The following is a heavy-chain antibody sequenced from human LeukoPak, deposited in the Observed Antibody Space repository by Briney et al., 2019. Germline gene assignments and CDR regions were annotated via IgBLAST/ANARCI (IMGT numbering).Heavy chain of an antibody. Sequence: WGSLRLSCAASGFSFSSCSLNWVRQPPPKGLGWVSSISNSSSCIYYADSLKSRFTISRDNAKNHLYLQMNCLRAEDTAVSYSARERSGGALDDAFAISGEGTTVTLSS. CDR2: ISNSSSCI. D-gene: IGHD2-15*01. V-gene: IGHV3-21*01. CDR1: GFSFSSCS. CDR3: ARERSGGALDDAFAI. J-gene: IGHJ3*02.